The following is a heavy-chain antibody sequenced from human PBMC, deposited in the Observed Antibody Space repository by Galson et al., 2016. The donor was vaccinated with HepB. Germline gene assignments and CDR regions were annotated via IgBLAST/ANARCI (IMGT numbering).Heavy chain of an antibody. Sequence: SLRLSCAASGFTFSTYWTAWVRHTPSKGLEWVANIKQDGSEEYYVDSVEGRFTISRDNAKNSLSLQMHSLRGEDTAIYYCARDFLFAHDLWGPGTLVTVSS. J-gene: IGHJ5*02. CDR1: GFTFSTYW. V-gene: IGHV3-7*03. CDR2: IKQDGSEE. CDR3: ARDFLFAHDL. D-gene: IGHD3-3*01.